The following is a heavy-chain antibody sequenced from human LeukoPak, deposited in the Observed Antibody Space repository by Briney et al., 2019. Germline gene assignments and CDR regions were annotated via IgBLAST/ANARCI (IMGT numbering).Heavy chain of an antibody. V-gene: IGHV4-31*03. Sequence: SETLSLTCTVSGGSISSGGYYWSWIRQHPGKGREWIGYIYYSGSTYYNPSLKSRVTISVDTSKNQFSLKLSSVTAADKAVYYCARAGYYYDSSGLVDCWGRGTLVTVSS. J-gene: IGHJ4*02. CDR3: ARAGYYYDSSGLVDC. D-gene: IGHD3-22*01. CDR2: IYYSGST. CDR1: GGSISSGGYY.